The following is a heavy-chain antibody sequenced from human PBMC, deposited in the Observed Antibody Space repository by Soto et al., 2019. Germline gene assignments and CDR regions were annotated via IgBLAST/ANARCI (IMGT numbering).Heavy chain of an antibody. V-gene: IGHV4-34*01. CDR2: INHSGST. Sequence: PSETLSLTCAVYGGSFSGYYWSWIRQPPGKGLEWIGEINHSGSTNYNPSLKSRVTISVDTPKNQFSLKLSSVTAADTAVYYCARGRYCSGGSCYRNWFDPWGQGTLVTVSS. J-gene: IGHJ5*02. CDR3: ARGRYCSGGSCYRNWFDP. CDR1: GGSFSGYY. D-gene: IGHD2-15*01.